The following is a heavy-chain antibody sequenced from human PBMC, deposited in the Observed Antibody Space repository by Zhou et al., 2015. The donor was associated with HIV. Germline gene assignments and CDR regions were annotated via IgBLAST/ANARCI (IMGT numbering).Heavy chain of an antibody. Sequence: QVQLVQSGAEVKKPGSSVKVSCKASGGTFSSYAISWVRQAPGQGLEWMGGIIPIFGTANYAQKFQGRVTITADESTSTAYMELSSLRSEDTAVYYCARDGGYCTGGVCYLRGYYYYYMDVWGKGTTVTVSS. J-gene: IGHJ6*03. CDR1: GGTFSSYA. D-gene: IGHD2-8*02. CDR3: ARDGGYCTGGVCYLRGYYYYYMDV. CDR2: IIPIFGTA. V-gene: IGHV1-69*01.